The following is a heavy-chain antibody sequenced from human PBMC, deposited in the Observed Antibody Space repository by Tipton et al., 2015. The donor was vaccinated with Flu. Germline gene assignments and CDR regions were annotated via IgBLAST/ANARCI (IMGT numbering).Heavy chain of an antibody. CDR2: IYYSGST. V-gene: IGHV4-39*07. CDR1: GGSISSSSYY. D-gene: IGHD5/OR15-5a*01. Sequence: TLSLTCTVSGGSISSSSYYWGWIRQPPGKGLEWIGCIYYSGSTNYNPSLKSRVTISVDTSKNQFSLKLSSVTAADPAGDCCARDLRLDYFDYWGQGTRVTVSS. J-gene: IGHJ4*02. CDR3: ARDLRLDYFDY.